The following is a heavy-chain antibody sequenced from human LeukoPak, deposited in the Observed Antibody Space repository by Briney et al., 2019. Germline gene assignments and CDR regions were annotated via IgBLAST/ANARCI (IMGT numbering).Heavy chain of an antibody. CDR1: GGSFSGYY. V-gene: IGHV4-34*01. J-gene: IGHJ4*02. CDR3: ARRSPSFDY. CDR2: INHSGST. Sequence: PSETLSLTCAVYGGSFSGYYWSWIRQPPGKGLEWIGEINHSGSTNYNPSLKSRVTISVDTSKNQFSLKLSSVTAADTAVYYCARRSPSFDYWGQGTLVSVSS.